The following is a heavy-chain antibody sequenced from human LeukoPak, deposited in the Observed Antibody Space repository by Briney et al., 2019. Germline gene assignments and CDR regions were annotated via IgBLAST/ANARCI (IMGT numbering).Heavy chain of an antibody. V-gene: IGHV5-51*01. Sequence: KRGESLKISCKCSGYSSTSYWIGSVRQMPGKGLEWMGIIYPGDSDTRYSPSFQGQVTIAADKSISTAYLQWSSLKASDTAMYYYARSGYSSSSVGYYYYYYMDVWGKGTTVTVSS. CDR3: ARSGYSSSSVGYYYYYYMDV. CDR1: GYSSTSYW. D-gene: IGHD6-6*01. J-gene: IGHJ6*03. CDR2: IYPGDSDT.